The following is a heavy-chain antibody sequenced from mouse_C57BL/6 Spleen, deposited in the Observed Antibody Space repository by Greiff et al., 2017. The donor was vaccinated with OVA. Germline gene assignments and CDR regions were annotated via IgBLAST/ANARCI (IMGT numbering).Heavy chain of an antibody. V-gene: IGHV2-2*01. CDR1: GFSLTSYG. CDR3: ATYGYDGEAMDY. J-gene: IGHJ4*01. D-gene: IGHD2-2*01. Sequence: VKLVESGPGLVQPSQSLSITCTVSGFSLTSYGVHWVRQSPGKGLEWLGVIWSGGSTDYNAAFISRLSISKDNSKSQVFFKMNSLQADDTAIYYCATYGYDGEAMDYWGQGTSVTVSS. CDR2: IWSGGST.